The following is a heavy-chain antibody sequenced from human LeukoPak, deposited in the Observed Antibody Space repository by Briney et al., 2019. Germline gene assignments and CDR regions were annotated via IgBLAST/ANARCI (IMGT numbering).Heavy chain of an antibody. CDR2: IIPILGIA. V-gene: IGHV1-69*04. D-gene: IGHD5-18*01. Sequence: SVKVSCKASGGTFSSYAISWVRQAPGQGLEWMGRIIPILGIANYAQKFQGGVTITADKSTSTAYMELSSLRSEDTAVYYCARERGYSYTYVDYWGQGTLVTVSS. J-gene: IGHJ4*02. CDR1: GGTFSSYA. CDR3: ARERGYSYTYVDY.